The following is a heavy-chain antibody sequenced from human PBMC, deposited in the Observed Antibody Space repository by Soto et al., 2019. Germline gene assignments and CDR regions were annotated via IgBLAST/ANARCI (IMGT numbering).Heavy chain of an antibody. V-gene: IGHV1-69*13. CDR3: ARDSRLLWFGESNYYYGMDV. Sequence: SVKVSCKASGGTFSSYAISWVRQAPGQGLEWMGGIIPIFGTANYAQKFQGRVTITADESTSTAYMELSSLRSEDTAVYYCARDSRLLWFGESNYYYGMDVWGQGTTVTVSS. D-gene: IGHD3-10*01. CDR2: IIPIFGTA. J-gene: IGHJ6*02. CDR1: GGTFSSYA.